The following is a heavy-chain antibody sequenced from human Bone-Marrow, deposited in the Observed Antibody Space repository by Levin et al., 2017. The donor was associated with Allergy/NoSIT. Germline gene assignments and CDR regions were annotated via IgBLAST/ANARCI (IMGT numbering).Heavy chain of an antibody. D-gene: IGHD6-13*01. Sequence: ASVKVSCKISGYTLMEISIYWVRQAPGKGLECMGGFHPEDGETIYAQKFQGRVTMTEDTSTDTAHMELGSLRSEDTAVYFCATVQAAAEDPPKYFDYWGQGTLVTVSS. CDR1: GYTLMEIS. CDR2: FHPEDGET. CDR3: ATVQAAAEDPPKYFDY. J-gene: IGHJ4*02. V-gene: IGHV1-24*01.